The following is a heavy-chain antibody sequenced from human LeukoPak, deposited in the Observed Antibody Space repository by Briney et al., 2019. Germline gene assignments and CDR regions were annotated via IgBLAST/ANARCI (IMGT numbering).Heavy chain of an antibody. CDR1: GFTFSSYA. CDR2: ISGSGGSR. J-gene: IGHJ4*02. CDR3: AKDLYYYGSGNYIDY. V-gene: IGHV3-23*01. D-gene: IGHD3-10*01. Sequence: SGGSLRLSCAASGFTFSSYAMSWVRQAPGKRLEWVSAISGSGGSRYSADSVKGRFTISRDNSKNTLYLQMNSLRAEDTAIYYCAKDLYYYGSGNYIDYWGQGTLVTVSS.